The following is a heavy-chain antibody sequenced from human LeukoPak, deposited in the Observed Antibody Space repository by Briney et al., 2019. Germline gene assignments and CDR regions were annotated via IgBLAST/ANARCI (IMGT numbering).Heavy chain of an antibody. J-gene: IGHJ5*01. CDR1: GFTFDDYA. CDR2: ISWDGGST. V-gene: IGHV3-43D*03. D-gene: IGHD2-2*01. Sequence: PGGSLRLSCAASGFTFDDYAMHWVRQAPGKGLEWLSLISWDGGSTYYADSVKGRFTISRDNSKNSLYLQMNSLRAEDTALYYCAEGGKYCSSTSCAWFDSWGRGTLVTVSS. CDR3: AEGGKYCSSTSCAWFDS.